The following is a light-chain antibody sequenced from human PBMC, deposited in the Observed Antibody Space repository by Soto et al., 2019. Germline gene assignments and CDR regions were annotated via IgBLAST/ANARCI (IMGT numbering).Light chain of an antibody. CDR2: GAS. Sequence: EIVMTHSPATLSVSPWEIATLSCSSSQSVSINLAWYQQKPGQAPRLLIYGASTRATGIAARFSGSGSGTEFNLTISSLQSEDFAVYHCQHYQSWHRTWKFGQGTKVDIK. J-gene: IGKJ1*01. CDR3: QHYQSWHRTWK. CDR1: QSVSIN. V-gene: IGKV3-15*01.